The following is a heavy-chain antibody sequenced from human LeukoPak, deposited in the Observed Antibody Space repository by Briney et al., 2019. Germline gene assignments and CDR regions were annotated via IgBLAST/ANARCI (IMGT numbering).Heavy chain of an antibody. Sequence: GRSLRLSCAASGFTFSSYGMRWVRQAPGKGLEWVAVIWYDGSNKYYADSVKGRFTISRDNSKNTLYLQMNSLRAEDTAVYYCAKGTNWNFGYWGQGTLVTVSS. J-gene: IGHJ4*02. V-gene: IGHV3-33*06. D-gene: IGHD1-20*01. CDR1: GFTFSSYG. CDR2: IWYDGSNK. CDR3: AKGTNWNFGY.